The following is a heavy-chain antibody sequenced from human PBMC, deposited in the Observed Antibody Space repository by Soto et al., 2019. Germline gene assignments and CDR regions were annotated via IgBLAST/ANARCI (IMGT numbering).Heavy chain of an antibody. V-gene: IGHV1-18*01. Sequence: ASVKVSCTASGYTFTRYGTSWVRQAPGQGLEWMGWISGYNGDTNYAQKFQGRVTMTIDTSTLTTYMELRSLTSDDTAVYYCAKNGQPPYYYYGMDVWGQGTTVTAP. D-gene: IGHD2-8*01. CDR3: AKNGQPPYYYYGMDV. CDR1: GYTFTRYG. CDR2: ISGYNGDT. J-gene: IGHJ6*02.